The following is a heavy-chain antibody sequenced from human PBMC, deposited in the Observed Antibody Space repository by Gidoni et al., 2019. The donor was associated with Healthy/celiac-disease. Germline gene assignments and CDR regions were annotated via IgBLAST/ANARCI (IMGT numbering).Heavy chain of an antibody. D-gene: IGHD2-15*01. CDR3: ARRGISVGGKSGWYYYYGMDV. Sequence: QVQLQESGPGLVKPSETLSLTCTVPGGSISSYYWCWIRQPPGKGLEWIGYIYYSGSTNYNPSLKSRVTISVDTSKNQFSLKLSSVTAADTAVYYCARRGISVGGKSGWYYYYGMDVWGQGTTVTVSS. CDR1: GGSISSYY. CDR2: IYYSGST. V-gene: IGHV4-59*08. J-gene: IGHJ6*02.